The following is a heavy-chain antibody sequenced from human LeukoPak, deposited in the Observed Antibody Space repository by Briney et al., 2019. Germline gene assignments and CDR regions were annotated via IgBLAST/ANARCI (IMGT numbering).Heavy chain of an antibody. CDR1: GGTFSSYA. Sequence: SVKVSCKASGGTFSSYAISWVRQAPGQGLEWMGRIIPILGIANYAQKFQGRVTITADKSTSTAYMELSSLRSEDTAVYYCASSTGRAYYYYYMDVWGKGTTVTVSS. V-gene: IGHV1-69*04. D-gene: IGHD1-1*01. J-gene: IGHJ6*03. CDR2: IIPILGIA. CDR3: ASSTGRAYYYYYMDV.